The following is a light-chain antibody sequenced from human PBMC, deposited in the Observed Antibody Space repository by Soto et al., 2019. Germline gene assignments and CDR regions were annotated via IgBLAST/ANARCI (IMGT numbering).Light chain of an antibody. CDR3: QQYKNWPRT. CDR1: QSVSSN. Sequence: EIVMTQSPVTLSVSPGERATLSCRASQSVSSNLVWYQQKPGQAPRLLIYGASTRATGIPARFSGSGSGTEFTLTISRLPSEDLAVYYCQQYKNWPRTFGQGTKVEIK. J-gene: IGKJ1*01. V-gene: IGKV3-15*01. CDR2: GAS.